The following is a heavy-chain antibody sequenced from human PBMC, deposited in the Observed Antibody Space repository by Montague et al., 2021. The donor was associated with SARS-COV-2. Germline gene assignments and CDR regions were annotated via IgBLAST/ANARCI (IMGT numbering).Heavy chain of an antibody. J-gene: IGHJ4*03. CDR1: GGSFSGYY. CDR3: ARGGGYLTIFGVLIRGSSDCDY. D-gene: IGHD3-3*01. CDR2: IYHSGST. V-gene: IGHV4-34*01. Sequence: SETLSLTCAVSGGSFSGYYWSWIRMRPGKGLERMGEIYHSGSTNYNPSXXSRVTVSVDTSKNKYSLKLSSVTAADTAVSYCARGGGYLTIFGVLIRGSSDCDYWGQGTLVTVSS.